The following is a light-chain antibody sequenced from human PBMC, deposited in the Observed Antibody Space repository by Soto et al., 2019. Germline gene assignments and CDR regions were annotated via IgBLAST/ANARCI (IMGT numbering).Light chain of an antibody. V-gene: IGKV1-5*01. CDR3: QQYNSYSET. CDR2: DAS. J-gene: IGKJ1*01. CDR1: QSIGRW. Sequence: DIQMTQSPSTLSASVGDRVTITCRASQSIGRWLAWYQQKPGKAPKLLIYDASSLQSGVPSRFSGSGSGTEFPLTISSLQPDDFATYYCQQYNSYSETFGQGTKGEIK.